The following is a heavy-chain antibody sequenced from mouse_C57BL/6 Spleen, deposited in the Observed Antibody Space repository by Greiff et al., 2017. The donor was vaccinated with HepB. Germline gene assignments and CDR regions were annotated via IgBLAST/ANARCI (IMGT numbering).Heavy chain of an antibody. CDR1: GYSFTDYN. CDR2: INPNYGTT. V-gene: IGHV1-39*01. J-gene: IGHJ1*03. Sequence: VQLQQSGPELVKPGASVKISCKASGYSFTDYNMNWVKQSNGKSLEWIGVINPNYGTTSYNQKFKGKATLTVDQSSSTAYMQLNSLTSEDSAVYYCARGYYGSRPFYWYFDVWGTGTTVTVAS. D-gene: IGHD1-1*01. CDR3: ARGYYGSRPFYWYFDV.